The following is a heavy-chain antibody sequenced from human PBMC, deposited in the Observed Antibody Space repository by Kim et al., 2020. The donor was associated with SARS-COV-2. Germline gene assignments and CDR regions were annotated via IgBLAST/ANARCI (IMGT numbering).Heavy chain of an antibody. CDR2: ISAYNGNT. Sequence: ASVKVSCKASGYTFTSYGISWVRQAPGQGLEWMGWISAYNGNTNYAQKLQGRVTMTTDTSTSTAYMELRSLRSDDTAVYYCARVVKIRYFDVNWFDPWGQGTLVTVSS. D-gene: IGHD3-9*01. J-gene: IGHJ5*02. V-gene: IGHV1-18*01. CDR3: ARVVKIRYFDVNWFDP. CDR1: GYTFTSYG.